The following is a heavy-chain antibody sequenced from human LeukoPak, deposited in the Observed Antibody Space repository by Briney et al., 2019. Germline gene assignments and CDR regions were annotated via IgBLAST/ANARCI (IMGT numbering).Heavy chain of an antibody. J-gene: IGHJ4*02. V-gene: IGHV5-51*01. CDR2: IYPGDSDA. D-gene: IGHD1-26*01. CDR1: GYSFTSYW. Sequence: GESLKISCKGSGYSFTSYWIGWVRQMPGKGLKWMGIIYPGDSDARYSPSFQGQVIISADKSISTAYLQWSSLKASDTAMYYCARRRDLYSGSYYPFDYWGQGTLVTVSS. CDR3: ARRRDLYSGSYYPFDY.